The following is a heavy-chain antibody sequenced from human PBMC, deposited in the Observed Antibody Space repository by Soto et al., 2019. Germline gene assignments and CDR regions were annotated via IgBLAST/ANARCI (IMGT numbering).Heavy chain of an antibody. CDR3: ARVNYGYWGYYYGMDV. Sequence: GSLRLSCAASGFTFSSYWMHWVRQAPGKGLVWVSRINSDGSSTSYADSVKGRFTISRDNAKNTLYLQMNSLRAEDTAVYYCARVNYGYWGYYYGMDVWGQGPTVTVS. D-gene: IGHD5-18*01. CDR2: INSDGSST. CDR1: GFTFSSYW. V-gene: IGHV3-74*01. J-gene: IGHJ6*02.